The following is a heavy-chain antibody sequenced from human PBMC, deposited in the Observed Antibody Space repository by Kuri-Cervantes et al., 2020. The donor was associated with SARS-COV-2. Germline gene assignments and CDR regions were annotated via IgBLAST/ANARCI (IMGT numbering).Heavy chain of an antibody. Sequence: GGSLRLSCAASGFTFSSYGMHWVRQAPGKGLEWVSSISSSSSYIYCADSVKGRFTISRDNAKNSLYLQMNSLRAEDTAVYYCAREHCSSTSCYGLDYWGQGTLVTVSS. CDR3: AREHCSSTSCYGLDY. V-gene: IGHV3-21*01. D-gene: IGHD2-2*01. CDR2: ISSSSSYI. CDR1: GFTFSSYG. J-gene: IGHJ4*02.